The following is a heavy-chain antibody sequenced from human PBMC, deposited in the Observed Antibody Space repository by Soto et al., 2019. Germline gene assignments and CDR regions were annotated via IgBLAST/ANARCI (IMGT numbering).Heavy chain of an antibody. CDR2: VYHSGST. CDR3: ARGADYSDYTACFDP. CDR1: GASVSSSNW. D-gene: IGHD4-17*01. J-gene: IGHJ5*02. V-gene: IGHV4-4*02. Sequence: QVQLQESGPGLVKTSGTLSLTCAVSGASVSSSNWWSWVRQPPGKGMEWIGNVYHSGSTNYNPSLQSRVTISVDQSTNQSSLTLKSVTAADTAMYFCARGADYSDYTACFDPLGQGTLVTVSS.